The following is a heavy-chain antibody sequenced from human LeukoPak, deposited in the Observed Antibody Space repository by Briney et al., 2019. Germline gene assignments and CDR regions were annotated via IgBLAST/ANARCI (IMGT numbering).Heavy chain of an antibody. CDR2: IYYSGST. Sequence: SSETLSLTCTVSGGSISSSSYYWGWIRQPPGKGLEWIGSIYYSGSTYYNPPLKSRVTISVDTSKNQFSLKLSSVTAADTAVYYCARSVDDAFDIWGQGTMVTVSS. J-gene: IGHJ3*02. CDR3: ARSVDDAFDI. CDR1: GGSISSSSYY. V-gene: IGHV4-39*01.